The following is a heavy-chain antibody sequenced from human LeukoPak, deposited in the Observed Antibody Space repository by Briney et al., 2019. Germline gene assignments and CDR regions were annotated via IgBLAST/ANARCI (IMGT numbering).Heavy chain of an antibody. V-gene: IGHV3-7*01. D-gene: IGHD5-18*01. CDR2: IKEDGSRT. CDR3: ARETAMAGYFDY. Sequence: GGSLRLSCTTSGFSFSTSWMSWVRQTPGKGLEWVANIKEDGSRTYLADAVQGRFSVSRDNAKNSVYLQMSSLRADDTSVYYCARETAMAGYFDYWGQGTLVTVSS. CDR1: GFSFSTSW. J-gene: IGHJ4*02.